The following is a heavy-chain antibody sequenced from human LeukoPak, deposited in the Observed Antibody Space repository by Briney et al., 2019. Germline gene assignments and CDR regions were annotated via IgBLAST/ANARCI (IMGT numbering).Heavy chain of an antibody. D-gene: IGHD3-22*01. J-gene: IGHJ5*02. CDR1: GGSIGSYY. CDR3: ARDKFYDSSGPSRWFDP. CDR2: IYSIEST. Sequence: SETLSLTCTVSGGSIGSYYWSWIRQPPGKGLEGIGYIYSIESTNYNPSLKTRVTISVDTSKSQFSLKLSSVTAADTAVYYCARDKFYDSSGPSRWFDPWGQGTLVTVSS. V-gene: IGHV4-59*01.